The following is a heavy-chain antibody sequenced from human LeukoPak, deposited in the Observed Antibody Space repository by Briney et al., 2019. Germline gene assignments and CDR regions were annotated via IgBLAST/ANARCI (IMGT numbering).Heavy chain of an antibody. CDR1: GFTVSSNY. D-gene: IGHD6-19*01. J-gene: IGHJ3*02. CDR3: ARSYSGGWYEGTFDS. CDR2: IYSGGST. V-gene: IGHV3-53*01. Sequence: GGSLRLSCAATGFTVSSNYMSWVRQAPGKGLEWVSVIYSGGSTYYADSVKGRFTISRDNSKNTLYLQMNSLRAEDTAVYYCARSYSGGWYEGTFDSWGQMTIVTVS.